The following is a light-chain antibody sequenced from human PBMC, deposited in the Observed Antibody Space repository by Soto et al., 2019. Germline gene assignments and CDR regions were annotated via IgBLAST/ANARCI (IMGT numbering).Light chain of an antibody. V-gene: IGLV2-14*01. Sequence: QSVLTQPASVSGSPGQSITISCTGTSSDVGGFNYVSWYQQHPGKAPKLMIYEVNNRPSGVSNRFSGSKSGNTASLTISGLQTEDEADYYCSSSSSTNTLLFGGGTKVTVL. J-gene: IGLJ2*01. CDR2: EVN. CDR1: SSDVGGFNY. CDR3: SSSSSTNTLL.